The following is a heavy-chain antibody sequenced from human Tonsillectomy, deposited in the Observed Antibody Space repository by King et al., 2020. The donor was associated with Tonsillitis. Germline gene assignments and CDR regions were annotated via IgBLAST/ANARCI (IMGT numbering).Heavy chain of an antibody. Sequence: VQLVESGGGLVQPGGSLRLSCAVSGFTFSSYAMSWVRQAPGKGLEWVAAISGRGGSTYYADSVKGRFSISRDNSNNTLFLKMNSLRAEDTAVYYCATNEGPHYYDSSGYYPEYFQHWGQGTLVTVSS. V-gene: IGHV3-23*04. CDR1: GFTFSSYA. CDR2: ISGRGGST. D-gene: IGHD3-22*01. CDR3: ATNEGPHYYDSSGYYPEYFQH. J-gene: IGHJ1*01.